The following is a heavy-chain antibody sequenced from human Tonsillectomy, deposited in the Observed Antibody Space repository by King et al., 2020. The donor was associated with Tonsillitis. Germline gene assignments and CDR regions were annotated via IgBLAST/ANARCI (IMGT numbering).Heavy chain of an antibody. CDR3: ARKSDGDYWADFDY. CDR2: ISTYNGNI. Sequence: VQLVQSGAEVKKPGASVKVSCKASGYTFTNYDISWVRQAPGQGLEWMGWISTYNGNINYAQKFQGRVTLTTDTSTSTAYMEVRSLRSDDPAVYYCARKSDGDYWADFDYGAQGTLVTVSS. J-gene: IGHJ4*02. V-gene: IGHV1-18*01. CDR1: GYTFTNYD. D-gene: IGHD4-17*01.